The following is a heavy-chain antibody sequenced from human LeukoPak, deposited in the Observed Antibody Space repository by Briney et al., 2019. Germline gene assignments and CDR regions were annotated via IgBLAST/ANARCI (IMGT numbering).Heavy chain of an antibody. CDR2: MNPNSGAT. CDR1: GYTFTGYY. J-gene: IGHJ4*02. CDR3: ARVYCSSTTCFDY. Sequence: ASVKVSCKASGYTFTGYYIHWVRQAPGQGLEWMGWMNPNSGATNYAQKFQGRVTMTSDTSISTAYMELSELRSDDTAVYYCARVYCSSTTCFDYWGQGTPVTVSS. D-gene: IGHD2-2*01. V-gene: IGHV1-2*02.